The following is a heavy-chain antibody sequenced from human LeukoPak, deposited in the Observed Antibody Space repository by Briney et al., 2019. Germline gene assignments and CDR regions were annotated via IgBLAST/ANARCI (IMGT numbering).Heavy chain of an antibody. J-gene: IGHJ4*02. Sequence: ASVKVSCKASGYTFIGYYIHWVRQAAGQGLEWMGWINPNSGGTNYARKFQGRVTMTRDTSISTAYMELSSLRSDDTAVYFCARVGVEATATFDYWGQGTLVTVSS. V-gene: IGHV1-2*02. CDR3: ARVGVEATATFDY. CDR2: INPNSGGT. CDR1: GYTFIGYY. D-gene: IGHD1-26*01.